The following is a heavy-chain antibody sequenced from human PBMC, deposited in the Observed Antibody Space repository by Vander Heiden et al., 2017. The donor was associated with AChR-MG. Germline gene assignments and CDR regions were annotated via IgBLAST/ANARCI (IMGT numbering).Heavy chain of an antibody. CDR3: ARAGRYSYGYWGNWFDP. Sequence: QVQLQQWGAGLLKPSETLSLTCAVYGGSFSGYYWSWIRQPPGKGLEWIGEINHSGSTNYNPSLKSRVTISVDTSKNQFSLKLSYVTAADTAVYYCARAGRYSYGYWGNWFDPWGQGTLVTVSS. J-gene: IGHJ5*02. CDR2: INHSGST. CDR1: GGSFSGYY. D-gene: IGHD5-18*01. V-gene: IGHV4-34*01.